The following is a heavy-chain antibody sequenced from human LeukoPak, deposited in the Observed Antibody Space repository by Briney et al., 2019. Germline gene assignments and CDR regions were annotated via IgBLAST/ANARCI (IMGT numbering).Heavy chain of an antibody. CDR3: TRGMSIQTFDY. J-gene: IGHJ4*02. Sequence: SETLSLTCTVSGGSLTIYYWSWIRQPAGGGLEWIGRIYTSGSANYNPSLKSRVTISSHTSTHQFSFTLNSVTGAATAVQYCTRGMSIQTFDYWGQGTLVTVYS. D-gene: IGHD5-18*01. V-gene: IGHV4-4*07. CDR1: GGSLTIYY. CDR2: IYTSGSA.